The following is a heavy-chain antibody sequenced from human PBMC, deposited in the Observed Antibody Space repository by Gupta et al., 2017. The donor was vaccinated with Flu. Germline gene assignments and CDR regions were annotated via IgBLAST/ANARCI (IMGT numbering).Heavy chain of an antibody. Sequence: EVPLLESGGGLVQPGGSQRLSCAASAFPSGFPFSNSAMSWVRQAPGKGVEWVSGISGGGSSTYYADSVKGRFTISRDNSKNTLYLQMNSLRAEDTAVDYCAKLPVAGAPHWGQGTLVTVSS. V-gene: IGHV3-23*01. J-gene: IGHJ4*02. D-gene: IGHD6-19*01. CDR2: ISGGGSST. CDR1: AFPSGFPFSNSA. CDR3: AKLPVAGAPH.